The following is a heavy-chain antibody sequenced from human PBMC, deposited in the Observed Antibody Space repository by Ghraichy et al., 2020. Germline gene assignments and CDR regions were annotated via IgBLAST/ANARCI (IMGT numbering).Heavy chain of an antibody. CDR3: ARYCISTSCMGFPSYYGMDV. V-gene: IGHV3-23*01. CDR1: GFTFSTYA. CDR2: VSSSGGST. Sequence: GGSLRLSCAASGFTFSTYAMSWVRQAPGKGLEWVSAVSSSGGSTYYADSVKGRFTISRDNSKNTLYLQMNSLRAEDTAVYYCARYCISTSCMGFPSYYGMDVWGQGTTVTVSS. D-gene: IGHD2-2*01. J-gene: IGHJ6*02.